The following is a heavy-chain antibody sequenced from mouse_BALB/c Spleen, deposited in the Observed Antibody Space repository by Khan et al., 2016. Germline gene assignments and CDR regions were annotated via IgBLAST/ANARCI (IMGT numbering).Heavy chain of an antibody. J-gene: IGHJ4*01. CDR1: GFTFTDYL. CDR3: ARRVHCYDYAMDY. Sequence: QIQLVQSGPELKKPGETVKISCEASGFTFTDYLVHWVKQAPGKGLKWMGWLNTETGEPAAADEFEGRLAFSLETYASTAYLQINNLENVDTAPSFCARRVHCYDYAMDYRGQRTSVTVS. V-gene: IGHV9-2-1*01. CDR2: LNTETGEP. D-gene: IGHD2-12*01.